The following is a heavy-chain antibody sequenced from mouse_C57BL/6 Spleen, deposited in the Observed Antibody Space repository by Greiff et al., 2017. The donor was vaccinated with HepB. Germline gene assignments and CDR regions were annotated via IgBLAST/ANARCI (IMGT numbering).Heavy chain of an antibody. Sequence: EVKLQESGPGLVKPSQSLSLTCSVTGYSITSGYYWNWIRQFPGNKLEWMGYISYDGSNNYNPSLKNRISITRDTSKNQFFLKLNSVTTEDTATYYCARDYYGYDKAFAYWGQGTLVTVSA. J-gene: IGHJ3*01. CDR2: ISYDGSN. D-gene: IGHD2-2*01. V-gene: IGHV3-6*01. CDR3: ARDYYGYDKAFAY. CDR1: GYSITSGYY.